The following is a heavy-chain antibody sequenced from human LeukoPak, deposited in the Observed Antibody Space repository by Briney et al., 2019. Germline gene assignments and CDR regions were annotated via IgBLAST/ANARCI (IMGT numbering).Heavy chain of an antibody. D-gene: IGHD5-12*01. CDR2: IYYSGST. V-gene: IGHV4-39*07. CDR3: ARGNGYDSVY. J-gene: IGHJ4*02. CDR1: GGSISSSSYY. Sequence: PSETLSLTCTVSGGSISSSSYYWGWIRQPPGKGLEWIGSIYYSGSTYYNPSLKSRVTISVDTSKNQFSLKLSSVTAADTAVYYCARGNGYDSVYWGQGTLVTVSS.